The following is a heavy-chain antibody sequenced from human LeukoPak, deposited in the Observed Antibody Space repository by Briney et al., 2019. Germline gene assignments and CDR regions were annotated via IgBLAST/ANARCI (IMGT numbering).Heavy chain of an antibody. CDR1: GFTFNSYW. D-gene: IGHD6-13*01. CDR3: ARTPSSPYYYYYYTGV. CDR2: IKQDGSEK. J-gene: IGHJ6*03. V-gene: IGHV3-7*01. Sequence: PGGSLRLSCAASGFTFNSYWMGWVRQAPGKGLEWVANIKQDGSEKYYVDSAKGRFTISRDNAKNSLYLQMNSLRAEDTAVYYCARTPSSPYYYYYYTGVWGKGTTVTVSS.